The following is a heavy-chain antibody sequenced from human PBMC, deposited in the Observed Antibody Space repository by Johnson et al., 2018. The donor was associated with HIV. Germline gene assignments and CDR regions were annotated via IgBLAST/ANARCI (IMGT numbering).Heavy chain of an antibody. CDR1: GFTFSSYW. CDR2: ISGSGDNT. J-gene: IGHJ3*02. CDR3: ARVGGTFWRDLAFGI. Sequence: VQLVESGGGLVQPGGSLRLSCAASGFTFSSYWMHWVRQAPGKGLVWVSAISGSGDNTYYADSVKGRFTISRDRSQNTVYLQMHSLRAEDTAVYYCARVGGTFWRDLAFGIWGQGTMVTVSS. D-gene: IGHD3-3*01. V-gene: IGHV3-23*04.